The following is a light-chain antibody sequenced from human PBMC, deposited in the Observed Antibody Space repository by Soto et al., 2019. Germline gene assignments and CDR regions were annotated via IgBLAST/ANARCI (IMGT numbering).Light chain of an antibody. J-gene: IGKJ2*01. V-gene: IGKV3-20*01. CDR1: QSVSSSY. CDR2: GAS. Sequence: EIVLTQSPGTLSLSPGERATLSCRASQSVSSSYLAWYQQKPGQAPRLLIYGASSRATGIPDRFSGSGSGTDFPLTISRLEPEDFAVYYCQQYGSSVNTFGQGTKLEIK. CDR3: QQYGSSVNT.